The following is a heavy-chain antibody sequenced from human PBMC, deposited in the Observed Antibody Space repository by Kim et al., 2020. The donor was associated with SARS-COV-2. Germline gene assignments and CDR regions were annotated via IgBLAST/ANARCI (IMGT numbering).Heavy chain of an antibody. CDR3: AKTHAFLGYCSGGSCYLDY. J-gene: IGHJ4*02. D-gene: IGHD2-15*01. CDR1: GFTFSSYA. Sequence: GGSLRLSCAASGFTFSSYAMSWVRQAPGKGLEWVSAISGSGGSTYYADSVKGRFTISRDNSKNTLYLQMNSLRAEDTAVYYCAKTHAFLGYCSGGSCYLDYWGQGTLVTVSS. V-gene: IGHV3-23*01. CDR2: ISGSGGST.